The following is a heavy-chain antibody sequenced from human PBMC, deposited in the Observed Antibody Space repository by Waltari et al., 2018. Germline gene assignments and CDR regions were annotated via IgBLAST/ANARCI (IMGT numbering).Heavy chain of an antibody. CDR1: RFTFSNYG. J-gene: IGHJ4*02. CDR3: AKVARFDDNSGVFDY. CDR2: ISSSSRTT. Sequence: EVQLVESGGGLVQPGGSLRLSCAASRFTFSNYGMNWVRQAPGKGLEWVSYISSSSRTTYYADSVKGRFTSSRDNAEKSLFLQMNSLGAADTAVYYCAKVARFDDNSGVFDYWGQGSLVTVSS. V-gene: IGHV3-48*01. D-gene: IGHD3-22*01.